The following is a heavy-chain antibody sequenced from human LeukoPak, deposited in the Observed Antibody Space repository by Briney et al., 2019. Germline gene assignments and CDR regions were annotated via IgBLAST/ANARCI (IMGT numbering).Heavy chain of an antibody. CDR3: AREGGGDYFSRFDP. D-gene: IGHD4-17*01. CDR1: GCTFTSYG. CDR2: ISAYNGNT. Sequence: ASAKVSCKASGCTFTSYGISWVRQAPGQGLEWMGWISAYNGNTNYAQKLQGRVTMTTDTSTSTAYMELRSLRSDDTAVYYCAREGGGDYFSRFDPWGQGTLVTVSS. J-gene: IGHJ5*02. V-gene: IGHV1-18*01.